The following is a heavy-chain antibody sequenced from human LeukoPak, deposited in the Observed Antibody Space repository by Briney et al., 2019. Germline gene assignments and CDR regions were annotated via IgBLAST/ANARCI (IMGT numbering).Heavy chain of an antibody. Sequence: GGSLRLSCAASGFTFSTYAMTWVRQAPGKGLEWVSGISGSGDTTYYADSVKGRFTISRDNSKNTLYLQMSSLRAEDTAVYYCAKDASNYFWYFDLWGRGTLVTVSS. J-gene: IGHJ2*01. CDR1: GFTFSTYA. CDR3: AKDASNYFWYFDL. D-gene: IGHD1-1*01. CDR2: ISGSGDTT. V-gene: IGHV3-23*01.